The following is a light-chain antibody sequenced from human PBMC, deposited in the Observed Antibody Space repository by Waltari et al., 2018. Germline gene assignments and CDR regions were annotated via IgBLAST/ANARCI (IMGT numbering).Light chain of an antibody. V-gene: IGKV1-17*01. CDR3: LKHNSYPFT. Sequence: DIQMTQSPSYLSASVGDTVTITCRASQGISNYLNWFQQKPGKAPKLLIYTATTLQSGVPSRFSGSGSGTEFTLTISSLQPEDFAAYYCLKHNSYPFTFGPGTKLDIK. CDR2: TAT. J-gene: IGKJ3*01. CDR1: QGISNY.